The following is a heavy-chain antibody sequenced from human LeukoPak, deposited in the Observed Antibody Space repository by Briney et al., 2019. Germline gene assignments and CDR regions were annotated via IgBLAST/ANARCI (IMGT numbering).Heavy chain of an antibody. D-gene: IGHD1-1*01. J-gene: IGHJ6*03. Sequence: GGSLRLSCAASGFTFSSYSMNWVRQAPGKGLEWVSYISSSSTIYYADSVKGRFTISRDNAKNSLYLQMNSLRAEDTAVYYCAREVSGGTYYYYYYMDVWGKGTTVTVSS. CDR1: GFTFSSYS. V-gene: IGHV3-48*01. CDR2: ISSSSTI. CDR3: AREVSGGTYYYYYYMDV.